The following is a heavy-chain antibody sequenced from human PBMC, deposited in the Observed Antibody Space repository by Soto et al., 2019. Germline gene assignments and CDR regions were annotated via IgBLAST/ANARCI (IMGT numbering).Heavy chain of an antibody. D-gene: IGHD3-10*01. V-gene: IGHV1-69*13. CDR3: AGAVGITMVRGSLSWFDP. CDR1: GGTFSSYA. J-gene: IGHJ5*02. Sequence: SVKVSCKASGGTFSSYAISWVRQAPGQGLEWMGGIIPIFGTANYAQKFQGRVTITADESTSTAYMELSGLRSEDTAVYYCAGAVGITMVRGSLSWFDPWGQGTLVTVSS. CDR2: IIPIFGTA.